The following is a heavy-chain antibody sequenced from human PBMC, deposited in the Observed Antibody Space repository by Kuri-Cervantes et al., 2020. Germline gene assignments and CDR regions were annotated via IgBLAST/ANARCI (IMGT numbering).Heavy chain of an antibody. D-gene: IGHD3-10*01. CDR1: GFTFSSYA. J-gene: IGHJ5*02. Sequence: GESLKISCAASGFTFSSYAMSWVRQAPGKGLEWVSAISGSGGSTYYADSVKGRFTISRDNSKNTLYLQMNSLRAEDTAVYYCAKDRYYYGSGGYLVQAPFDPWGQGTLVTVSS. CDR3: AKDRYYYGSGGYLVQAPFDP. CDR2: ISGSGGST. V-gene: IGHV3-23*01.